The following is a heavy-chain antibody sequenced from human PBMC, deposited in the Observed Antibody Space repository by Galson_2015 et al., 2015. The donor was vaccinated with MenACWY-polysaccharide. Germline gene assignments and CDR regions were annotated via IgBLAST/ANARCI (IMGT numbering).Heavy chain of an antibody. CDR3: ARVGRDHSGSYF. Sequence: SLRLSCAASGFTFRGYSMHWVRQAPGKGLEWVAVIWFDGSNQYYAESVKGRFTISRDNSKNTVDLQMNNLRVADTAVYYCARVGRDHSGSYF. J-gene: IGHJ1*01. CDR2: IWFDGSNQ. D-gene: IGHD3-10*01. V-gene: IGHV3-33*01. CDR1: GFTFRGYS.